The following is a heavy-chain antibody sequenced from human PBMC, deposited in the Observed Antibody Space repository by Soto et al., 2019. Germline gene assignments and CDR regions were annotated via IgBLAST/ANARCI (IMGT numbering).Heavy chain of an antibody. D-gene: IGHD2-15*01. CDR1: GFTFSNAW. Sequence: EVQLVESGGGLVKPGGSLRLSCAASGFTFSNAWMSWVRQAPGKGLEWVGRIKSKTDGGTTDYAAPVKGRFTISRDDSXDXXYLQMNSLKTEDTAVYYCTTGGYCSGGSCSPPYYYYYGMDVWGQGTTVTVSS. V-gene: IGHV3-15*01. CDR3: TTGGYCSGGSCSPPYYYYYGMDV. J-gene: IGHJ6*02. CDR2: IKSKTDGGTT.